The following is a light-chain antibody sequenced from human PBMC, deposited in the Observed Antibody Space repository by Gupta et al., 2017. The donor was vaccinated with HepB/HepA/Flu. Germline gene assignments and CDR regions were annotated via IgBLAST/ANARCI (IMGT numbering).Light chain of an antibody. V-gene: IGKV2-28*01. CDR3: MQDLQTPCS. CDR2: LGS. CDR1: ESLLHSNGYTY. Sequence: DIVMTQSPLSLPVTPGEPASISCRSTESLLHSNGYTYLDWYLQKPGQSPQLLIYLGSNRASGVPDRFSGSGSGTDFTLNISRVEAEDVGVYYCMQDLQTPCSFGQGTKLEI. J-gene: IGKJ2*04.